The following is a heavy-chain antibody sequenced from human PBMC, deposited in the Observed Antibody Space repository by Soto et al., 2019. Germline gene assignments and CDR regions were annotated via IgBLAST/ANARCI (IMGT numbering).Heavy chain of an antibody. CDR1: GGSFSGYY. CDR3: ARGLNCSGGRCYSYYFDY. CDR2: INHSGST. J-gene: IGHJ4*02. Sequence: QVQLQQWGAGLLKPSETLSLTCAVYGGSFSGYYWSWIRQPPGKGLEWIGEINHSGSTNYNPSLKSRVTISVDTSKNQFSLKLSSVTAADTAVYYSARGLNCSGGRCYSYYFDYWGQGTLVTVSS. V-gene: IGHV4-34*01. D-gene: IGHD2-15*01.